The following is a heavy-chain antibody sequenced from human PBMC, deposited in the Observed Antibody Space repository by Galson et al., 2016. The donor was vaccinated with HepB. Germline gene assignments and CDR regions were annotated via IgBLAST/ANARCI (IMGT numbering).Heavy chain of an antibody. CDR2: MHPNSGNT. CDR1: GYTFINYD. Sequence: SVKVSCKASGYTFINYDINWVRQATGQGLEWVGWMHPNSGNTGYAQKYQGRVTLTRNTSITTAYMELSSLTSEDTAVYYCARGIGYSNGWHDGDFDYWGQGTLVTVSS. V-gene: IGHV1-8*01. CDR3: ARGIGYSNGWHDGDFDY. D-gene: IGHD6-19*01. J-gene: IGHJ4*02.